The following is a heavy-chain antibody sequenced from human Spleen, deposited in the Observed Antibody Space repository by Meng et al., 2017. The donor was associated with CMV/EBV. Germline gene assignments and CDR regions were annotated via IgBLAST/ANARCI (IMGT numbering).Heavy chain of an antibody. D-gene: IGHD3-22*01. Sequence: GGSLRLSCAASGFIFSSYGMHWVRQAPGKGLEWVSYISSSSSTIYYADSVKGRFTISRDNAKNSLYLQMNSLRAEDTAVYYCAREPHYYDSSGYPSWGQGTLVTVSS. CDR1: GFIFSSYG. CDR3: AREPHYYDSSGYPS. V-gene: IGHV3-48*04. CDR2: ISSSSSTI. J-gene: IGHJ4*02.